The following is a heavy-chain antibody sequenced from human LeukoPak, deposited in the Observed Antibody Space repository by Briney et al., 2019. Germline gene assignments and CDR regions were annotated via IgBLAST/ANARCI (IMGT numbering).Heavy chain of an antibody. D-gene: IGHD6-19*01. Sequence: ASVKVSCKASGYTFTDYYRHWERQAPGQGLEWMGWINPNNGGTNYAQKFQGRVTMTRDTSISTVYMEMSRLRSDDTAVYYCAKDLRVGSGWSDASDIWGQGTMVTVTS. CDR2: INPNNGGT. V-gene: IGHV1-2*02. CDR1: GYTFTDYY. CDR3: AKDLRVGSGWSDASDI. J-gene: IGHJ3*02.